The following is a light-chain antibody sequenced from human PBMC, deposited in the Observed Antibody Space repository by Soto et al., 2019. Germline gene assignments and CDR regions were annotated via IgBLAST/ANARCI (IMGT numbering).Light chain of an antibody. Sequence: QSVLTQPHSAPGTPGQRVTISCSGGSYNVGKNLVYWYQQRPGTAPKLIIFKNNQRPSGVPDRFSGSNSGSSASLAISGLRSEDEADYFCAAWDDSLSAWVFGGGTKVTVL. V-gene: IGLV1-47*01. CDR3: AAWDDSLSAWV. J-gene: IGLJ3*02. CDR2: KNN. CDR1: SYNVGKNL.